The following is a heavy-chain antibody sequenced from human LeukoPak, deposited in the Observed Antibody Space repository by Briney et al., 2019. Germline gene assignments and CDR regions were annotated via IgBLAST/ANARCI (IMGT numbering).Heavy chain of an antibody. Sequence: GGSLRLSCAASGFTFSGYGMHWVRQAPGKGLEWVAFISSDGNKNYYEDSVKGRFTISRDNSKNTLFLQMSSLRPEDTAVYFCAKHDGPIVVVTVKLDYWGQGTLVTVSS. CDR3: AKHDGPIVVVTVKLDY. CDR1: GFTFSGYG. D-gene: IGHD2-21*02. CDR2: ISSDGNKN. J-gene: IGHJ4*02. V-gene: IGHV3-30*18.